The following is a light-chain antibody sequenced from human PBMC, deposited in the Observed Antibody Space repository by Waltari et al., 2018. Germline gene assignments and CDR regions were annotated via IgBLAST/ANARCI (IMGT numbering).Light chain of an antibody. CDR2: EVS. Sequence: DFVMTQTPLSLSATPGQPASIPCKFSQGLLRSDGKTYLSWYMQKPGQPPQLLIYEVSNRFSGVPDRFSGSGSGTDFTLIISRVEAEDVGVYYCMQSTEVPPTFGGGTQVEIK. J-gene: IGKJ4*01. CDR1: QGLLRSDGKTY. V-gene: IGKV2D-29*01. CDR3: MQSTEVPPT.